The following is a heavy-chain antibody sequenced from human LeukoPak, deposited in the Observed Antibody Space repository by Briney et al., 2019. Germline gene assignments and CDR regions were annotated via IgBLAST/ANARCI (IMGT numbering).Heavy chain of an antibody. V-gene: IGHV3-23*01. CDR3: ARHLLWFGELSGGFDY. J-gene: IGHJ4*02. D-gene: IGHD3-10*01. CDR1: GFTLTSYA. Sequence: PGGSLRPSCAPSGFTLTSYAMSWVPQAPGKGLEWVSAIGGSGGSTYYADSVKGRFTISRDNSRNTLYLQMNSLRAEDTAVHYCARHLLWFGELSGGFDYWGQGTLITVSS. CDR2: IGGSGGST.